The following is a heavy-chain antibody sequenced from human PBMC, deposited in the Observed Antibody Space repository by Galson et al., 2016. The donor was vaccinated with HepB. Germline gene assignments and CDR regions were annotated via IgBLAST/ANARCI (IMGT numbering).Heavy chain of an antibody. CDR3: ARAQDVDLTRTDY. J-gene: IGHJ4*02. Sequence: SVKVSCKASGGTFSSFAINWVRQAPGQGLEWMGGIIPMFGTPNYAQKFRGRVTVTADESTSTAYMELSSLTSEDTAIYYCARAQDVDLTRTDYWGQGALVTVSS. D-gene: IGHD5-12*01. V-gene: IGHV1-69*13. CDR2: IIPMFGTP. CDR1: GGTFSSFA.